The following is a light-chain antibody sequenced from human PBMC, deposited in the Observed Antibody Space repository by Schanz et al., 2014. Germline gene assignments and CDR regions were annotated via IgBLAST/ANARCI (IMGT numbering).Light chain of an antibody. J-gene: IGKJ5*01. CDR3: QQRSNLIT. CDR2: GAS. V-gene: IGKV3D-20*02. Sequence: EIVLTQSPGTLSLSPGERATLSCRASQSVSSNYLAWYQQKPGQAPRLLIYGASSRATGIPARFSGSGSGTDFTLTISSLEPEDFAVYYCQQRSNLITFGQGTRLEIK. CDR1: QSVSSNY.